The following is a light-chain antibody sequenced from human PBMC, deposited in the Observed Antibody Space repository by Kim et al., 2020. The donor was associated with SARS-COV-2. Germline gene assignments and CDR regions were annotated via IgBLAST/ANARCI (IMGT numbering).Light chain of an antibody. V-gene: IGKV3-11*01. CDR2: DAS. CDR1: QSVSSY. CDR3: QQRSNWPPIT. Sequence: SPGERATLSCRASQSVSSYLAWYQQKPGQAPRLLIYDASNRATGIPVRFSGCGSGTDFTLTISSLEPEDFVVYYCQQRSNWPPITFGQGTRLEIK. J-gene: IGKJ5*01.